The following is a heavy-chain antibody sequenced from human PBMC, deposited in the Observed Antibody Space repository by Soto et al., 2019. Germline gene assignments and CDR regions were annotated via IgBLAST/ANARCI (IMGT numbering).Heavy chain of an antibody. CDR1: GGTFSSYA. CDR3: ASLLYDLNWFDP. Sequence: GASVKVSCKASGGTFSSYAISWVRQAPGQGLEWMGGIIPIFGTANYAQKFQGRVTITADESTSTAYMELSSLRSEDTAVYYCASLLYDLNWFDPWGQGTLVTVSS. J-gene: IGHJ5*02. V-gene: IGHV1-69*13. D-gene: IGHD3-16*01. CDR2: IIPIFGTA.